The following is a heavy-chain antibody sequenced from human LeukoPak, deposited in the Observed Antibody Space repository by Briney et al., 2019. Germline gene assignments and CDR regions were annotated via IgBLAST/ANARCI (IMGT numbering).Heavy chain of an antibody. Sequence: PSETLSLTCAVYGGSFSGYYWSWIRQPPGKGLEWIGEINHSGSTNYNPSLKSRVTISVDTSKNQFSLKLSSVTAADTAVYYCARGVGGSYYLRSNWFDPWGQGTLVTASS. CDR1: GGSFSGYY. CDR2: INHSGST. J-gene: IGHJ5*02. D-gene: IGHD3-10*01. CDR3: ARGVGGSYYLRSNWFDP. V-gene: IGHV4-34*01.